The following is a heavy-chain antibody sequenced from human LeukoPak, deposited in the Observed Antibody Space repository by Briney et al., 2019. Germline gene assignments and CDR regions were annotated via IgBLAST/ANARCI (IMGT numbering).Heavy chain of an antibody. D-gene: IGHD3-22*01. V-gene: IGHV4-59*01. CDR3: ARGRLVVIREPYFDY. CDR1: GGSISSYY. J-gene: IGHJ4*02. CDR2: IYYSGST. Sequence: SETLSLTCTVSGGSISSYYWSWIRQPPGKGLEWIGYIYYSGSTNYNPSLKSRVTISVDTSKNQFSLKLSSVTAADTAVYYCARGRLVVIREPYFDYWGQGTLVTVSS.